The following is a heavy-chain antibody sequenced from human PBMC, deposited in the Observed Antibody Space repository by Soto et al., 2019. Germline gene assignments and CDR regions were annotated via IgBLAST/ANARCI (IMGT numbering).Heavy chain of an antibody. V-gene: IGHV3-7*04. CDR3: AKDVR. J-gene: IGHJ4*02. CDR2: IKGDGSEK. CDR1: GFTFISHW. Sequence: EVHLVETGGDLVQPGGSLRLSCAASGFTFISHWMSWVRQAPGKGLEWVANIKGDGSEKYYVDSVKGRFTISRDNAKNSLFLQMNSLRVEDTALYYCAKDVRWGQGTLVTVSS.